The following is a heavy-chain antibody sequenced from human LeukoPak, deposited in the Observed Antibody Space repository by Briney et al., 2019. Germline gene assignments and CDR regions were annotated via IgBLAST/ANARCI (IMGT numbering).Heavy chain of an antibody. J-gene: IGHJ4*02. Sequence: GGSLRLSCAASGFTFSDYAMSWVRQAPGKGLEWVSAIVGGGASTYYADSVKGRFTICRDNSKNTLYLQMNSLRAEDTAIYYCAKDLVAYCGGDCYSRPQYYFDYWGQGRPVTVSS. D-gene: IGHD2-21*02. CDR2: IVGGGAST. CDR1: GFTFSDYA. V-gene: IGHV3-23*01. CDR3: AKDLVAYCGGDCYSRPQYYFDY.